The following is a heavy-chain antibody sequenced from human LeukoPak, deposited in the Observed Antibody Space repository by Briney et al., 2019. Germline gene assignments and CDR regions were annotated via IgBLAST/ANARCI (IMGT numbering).Heavy chain of an antibody. D-gene: IGHD5-12*01. CDR3: ARLKGYDLYYFDY. Sequence: SETLSLTCSVSGGSISSDGYYWSWIRQHPGKGLEWSGHIYASGNTYYNPSLKSRVTISVDPSGIQFSLKLRSVTAADTAVYYCARLKGYDLYYFDYWGQGTLVTVSS. V-gene: IGHV4-31*02. J-gene: IGHJ4*02. CDR2: IYASGNT. CDR1: GGSISSDGYY.